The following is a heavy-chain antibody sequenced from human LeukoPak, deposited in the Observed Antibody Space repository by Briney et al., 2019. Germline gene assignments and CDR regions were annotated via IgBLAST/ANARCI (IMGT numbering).Heavy chain of an antibody. Sequence: GASVKVSCKASGYTLTGYYMHWVRQAPGQGLEWMGRINPNSGGTNYAQKFQGRVTMTRDTSISTAYMELSRLRSDDTAVYYCARVGSYYYDSSGYTDGDYWGQGTLVTVSS. J-gene: IGHJ4*02. CDR2: INPNSGGT. CDR3: ARVGSYYYDSSGYTDGDY. D-gene: IGHD3-22*01. V-gene: IGHV1-2*06. CDR1: GYTLTGYY.